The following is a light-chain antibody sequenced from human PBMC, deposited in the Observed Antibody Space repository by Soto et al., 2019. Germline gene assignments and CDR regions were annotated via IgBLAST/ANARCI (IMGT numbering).Light chain of an antibody. Sequence: QSVLTQPASVSGSPGQSITISCTGTSSDIGTYNYVSWYQQHPGKAPKLVIYEVSYRPSGVSIRFSASKSVNTASLTISGLQAEDEADYYCSSYTSKNDRVFGTGTKGTVL. CDR3: SSYTSKNDRV. CDR2: EVS. J-gene: IGLJ1*01. V-gene: IGLV2-14*01. CDR1: SSDIGTYNY.